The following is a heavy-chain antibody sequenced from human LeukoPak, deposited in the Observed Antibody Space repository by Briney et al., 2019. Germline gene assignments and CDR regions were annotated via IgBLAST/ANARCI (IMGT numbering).Heavy chain of an antibody. J-gene: IGHJ2*01. Sequence: SVKVPCKASGGTFSSYAISWVRQAPGQGLEWMGGIIPIFGTANYAQKFQGRVTITADESTSTAYMELSSLRSEDTAVYFCAREEHYRRYFALWGRGTLVTVSS. CDR3: AREEHYRRYFAL. CDR2: IIPIFGTA. CDR1: GGTFSSYA. V-gene: IGHV1-69*13. D-gene: IGHD3-16*02.